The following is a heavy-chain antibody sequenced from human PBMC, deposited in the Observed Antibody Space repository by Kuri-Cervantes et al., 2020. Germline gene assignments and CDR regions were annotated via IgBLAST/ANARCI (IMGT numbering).Heavy chain of an antibody. CDR3: ARASSGWWENWFDP. CDR1: GYTFTGYY. J-gene: IGHJ5*02. D-gene: IGHD6-19*01. CDR2: INPNSGGT. V-gene: IGHV1-2*02. Sequence: SVKVSCKASGYTFTGYYMHWVRQAPGQGLEWMGWINPNSGGTNYAQKFQGRVTMTRDTSISTAYLELSRLRSDDTAVYYCARASSGWWENWFDPWGQGTLVTVSS.